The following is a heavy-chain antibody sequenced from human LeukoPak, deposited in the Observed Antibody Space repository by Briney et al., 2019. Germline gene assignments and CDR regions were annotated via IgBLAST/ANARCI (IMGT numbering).Heavy chain of an antibody. V-gene: IGHV3-21*01. CDR1: GFTFSSYS. Sequence: TGGSLRLSCAASGFTFSSYSMTWVRQAPGKGLEWVSSISSSSSYIHYADSVKGRFTISRDNAKNSLYLQMNSLRAEDTAVYYCARDWGYYYYYGMDVWGQGTTVTVSS. CDR2: ISSSSSYI. CDR3: ARDWGYYYYYGMDV. J-gene: IGHJ6*02. D-gene: IGHD3-16*01.